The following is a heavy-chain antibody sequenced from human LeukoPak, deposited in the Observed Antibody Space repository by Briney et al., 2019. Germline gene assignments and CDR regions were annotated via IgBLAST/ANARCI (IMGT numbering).Heavy chain of an antibody. V-gene: IGHV1-69*05. CDR1: GGTFSSYA. CDR2: IIPIFGTA. D-gene: IGHD2-8*01. CDR3: ATSWGLGYCTNGVCYAFDY. J-gene: IGHJ4*02. Sequence: ASVKVSFKASGGTFSSYAISWVRQAPGQGLEWKGGIIPIFGTANYAQKFQGRVTITTDESTSTAYLELSSLRSEDTAVYYCATSWGLGYCTNGVCYAFDYWGQGTLVTVSS.